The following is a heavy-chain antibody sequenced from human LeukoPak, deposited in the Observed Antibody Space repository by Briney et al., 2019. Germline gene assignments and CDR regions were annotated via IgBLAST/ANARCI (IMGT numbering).Heavy chain of an antibody. J-gene: IGHJ4*02. CDR3: ARGKYDSGGYYLDY. Sequence: SETLSLTCAVYGDSFSGYYWSWVRQPPGEGLTWVGEINHSGSINYNPSLKSRVTISLDTSKSQFSLKLSSVTAADTAVYYCARGKYDSGGYYLDYWGQGTLVTVSS. D-gene: IGHD3-22*01. V-gene: IGHV4-34*01. CDR1: GDSFSGYY. CDR2: INHSGSI.